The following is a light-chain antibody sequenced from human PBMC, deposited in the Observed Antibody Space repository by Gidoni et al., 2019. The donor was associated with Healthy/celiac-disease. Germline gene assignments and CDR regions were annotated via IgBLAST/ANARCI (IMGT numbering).Light chain of an antibody. Sequence: DIKMTQSPSILSASVGDRVTITCRASQSISSWLAWYQQKPGKAPKLLIYKASSLESGVPSRFSGSGSGTEFTLTISSLQPDDFATYYCQQYNSYLYTFGQGTKLEIK. CDR2: KAS. CDR1: QSISSW. V-gene: IGKV1-5*03. J-gene: IGKJ2*01. CDR3: QQYNSYLYT.